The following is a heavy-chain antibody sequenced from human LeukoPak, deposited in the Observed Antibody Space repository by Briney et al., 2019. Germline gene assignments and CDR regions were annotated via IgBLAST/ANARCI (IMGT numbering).Heavy chain of an antibody. J-gene: IGHJ4*02. CDR2: ISYDGNNK. Sequence: GRSLRLSCAASGFTFSSFGMHWVRQAPGKGLEWVAVISYDGNNKYYADSVRGRFTISRDNSQNTLFVQMNSLRAEDTAVYFCAKDVMQWLITYYYFEIWGQGTLVTVSS. CDR3: AKDVMQWLITYYYFEI. CDR1: GFTFSSFG. D-gene: IGHD6-19*01. V-gene: IGHV3-30*18.